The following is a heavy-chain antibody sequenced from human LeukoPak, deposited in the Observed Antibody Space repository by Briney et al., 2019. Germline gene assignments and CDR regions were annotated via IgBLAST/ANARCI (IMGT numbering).Heavy chain of an antibody. CDR2: ISGSGGST. Sequence: GGSLRLSCAASGFTFSSYAMSCVRQAPGKWLEWVSAISGSGGSTYYADSVKGRFTISRDNSKNTLYLQMNSLRAEDTAVYYCAKEVPMDYYYYGMDVWGQGTTVTVSS. CDR3: AKEVPMDYYYYGMDV. V-gene: IGHV3-23*01. CDR1: GFTFSSYA. D-gene: IGHD2-8*01. J-gene: IGHJ6*02.